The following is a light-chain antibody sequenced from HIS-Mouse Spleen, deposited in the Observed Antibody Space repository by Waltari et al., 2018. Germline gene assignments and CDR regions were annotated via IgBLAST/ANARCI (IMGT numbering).Light chain of an antibody. J-gene: IGKJ3*01. CDR2: AAS. Sequence: DIQMTQSPSSVSASVGDRGTITCRASQVISSWLAWYQQKPGKAPKLLLYAASSLQSGVPSRFSGSGSGTDFTLTISSLQPEDFATYYCQQANSFPSFTLFTFGPGTKVDIK. CDR1: QVISSW. V-gene: IGKV1-12*02. CDR3: QQANSFPSFTLFT.